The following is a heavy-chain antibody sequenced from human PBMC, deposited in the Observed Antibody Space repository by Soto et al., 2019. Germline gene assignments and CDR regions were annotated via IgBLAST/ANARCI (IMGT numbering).Heavy chain of an antibody. V-gene: IGHV3-23*01. CDR3: AKEPLAQGRGWYADN. CDR2: ISGDGSTT. CDR1: GFSFSTVA. D-gene: IGHD6-19*01. J-gene: IGHJ4*02. Sequence: EVQLLESGGDLVQPGGSLRLSCAATGFSFSTVAMSWVRQAPGKGLEWVSAISGDGSTTYYVDSVKGRFTISRDNSRNTLYLQMNSLRVEDTALYYCAKEPLAQGRGWYADNWGQGTLVTVSS.